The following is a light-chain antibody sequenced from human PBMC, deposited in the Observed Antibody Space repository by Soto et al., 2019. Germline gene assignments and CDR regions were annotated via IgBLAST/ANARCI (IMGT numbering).Light chain of an antibody. Sequence: QSVLTQPPSASGTPGQRVTISCSGSSSNIGTYRVSWYQHFPGTAPRLLIYSDNQRPSGVPDRFSASKSGASASLAISGLQSEDEASFYCAAWDDSLNGYVFGTGTKSPS. CDR2: SDN. V-gene: IGLV1-44*01. CDR1: SSNIGTYR. J-gene: IGLJ1*01. CDR3: AAWDDSLNGYV.